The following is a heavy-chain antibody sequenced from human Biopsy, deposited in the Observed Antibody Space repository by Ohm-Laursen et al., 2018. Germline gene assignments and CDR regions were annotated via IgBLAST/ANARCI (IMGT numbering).Heavy chain of an antibody. CDR3: ARNTGWYGDLYYFDY. J-gene: IGHJ4*02. CDR2: INPSGSTT. Sequence: SSVKVSCKASGHSFTSYYMHWVRQAPGQGLEWMGMINPSGSTTSYPQIFQGRVTMTRDTSKSTVYMELSSLRSADTAVYFCARNTGWYGDLYYFDYWGQGTLVTVSS. D-gene: IGHD6-19*01. CDR1: GHSFTSYY. V-gene: IGHV1-46*01.